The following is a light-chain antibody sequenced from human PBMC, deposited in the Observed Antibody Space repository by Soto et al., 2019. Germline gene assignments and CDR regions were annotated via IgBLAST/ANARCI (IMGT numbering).Light chain of an antibody. Sequence: VLTQSPDTLSLSPGERATLSCRASQSVSSSYLAWYQQKPGQAPRLLIYGASSRATGIPDRFSGSGSGTDFTLTISRLEPEDFAVYYCQQYGSSPEWTFGQGTKVEIK. CDR1: QSVSSSY. J-gene: IGKJ1*01. V-gene: IGKV3-20*01. CDR3: QQYGSSPEWT. CDR2: GAS.